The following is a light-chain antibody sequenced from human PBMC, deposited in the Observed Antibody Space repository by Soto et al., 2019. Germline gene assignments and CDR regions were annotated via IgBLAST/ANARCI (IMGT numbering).Light chain of an antibody. J-gene: IGKJ1*01. CDR3: QPYQRFSRT. CDR2: QAS. CDR1: ESFSRW. Sequence: DIQMTQCPTTLSASVGDRVTITCRANESFSRWLAWYQQKPGKAPKLLIYQASRLQSGVPSRFSGSGSGTEFTLTISSLQHDNLAIYYCQPYQRFSRTFGRGTKVDIK. V-gene: IGKV1-5*03.